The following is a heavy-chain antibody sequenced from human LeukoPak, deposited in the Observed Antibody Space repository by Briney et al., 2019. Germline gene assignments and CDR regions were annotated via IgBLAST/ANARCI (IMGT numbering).Heavy chain of an antibody. CDR3: ARDSITSSGWFY. V-gene: IGHV1-69*13. Sequence: ASVKVSCKASGYTFTSYGISWVRQAPGQGLEWMGGIIPIFGTANYAQKFQGRVTITADESTSTAYMELSSLRSEDTAVYYCARDSITSSGWFYWGQGTLVTVSS. CDR1: GYTFTSYG. CDR2: IIPIFGTA. D-gene: IGHD6-19*01. J-gene: IGHJ4*02.